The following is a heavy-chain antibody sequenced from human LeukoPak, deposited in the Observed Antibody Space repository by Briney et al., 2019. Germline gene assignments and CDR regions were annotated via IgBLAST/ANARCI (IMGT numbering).Heavy chain of an antibody. Sequence: GGSLRLSCAASGFTVSSNHMNWVRQAPGKGLEWVSVIYSGGATYYADSVKGRFIISRDNSKNTLYLQMNSLGAEDTAVYYCARELHLGQGTLVTVSS. CDR1: GFTVSSNH. CDR3: ARELH. J-gene: IGHJ4*02. D-gene: IGHD1-26*01. CDR2: IYSGGAT. V-gene: IGHV3-66*02.